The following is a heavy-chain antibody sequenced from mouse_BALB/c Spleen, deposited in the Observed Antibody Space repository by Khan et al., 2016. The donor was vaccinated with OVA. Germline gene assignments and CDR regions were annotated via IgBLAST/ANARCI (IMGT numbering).Heavy chain of an antibody. V-gene: IGHV3-2*02. Sequence: QLEESGPGLVKPSQSLSLTCTVTGYSITSGYGWNWIRQFPGNKLEWMGYISYSGSTNYNPSLKSRIFITRDTSKNQFFLQLNSVTTEDTATYYCARTARITYWGQGTTLTVAS. CDR1: GYSITSGYG. J-gene: IGHJ2*01. CDR3: ARTARITY. CDR2: ISYSGST. D-gene: IGHD1-2*01.